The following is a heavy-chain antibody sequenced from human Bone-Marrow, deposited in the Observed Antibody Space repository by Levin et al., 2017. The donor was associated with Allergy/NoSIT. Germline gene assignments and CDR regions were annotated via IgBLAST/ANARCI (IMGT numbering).Heavy chain of an antibody. J-gene: IGHJ4*02. CDR1: GFTFRSYG. Sequence: GESLKISCAASGFTFRSYGMHWVRQAPGKGLEWVAVISYDGSIKYYADSVKGRFTISRDSSKNTLYLQMNSLRTDDTALYYCAKSVIASSWAQPFDYWGQGTLVTVSS. D-gene: IGHD6-13*01. CDR2: ISYDGSIK. CDR3: AKSVIASSWAQPFDY. V-gene: IGHV3-30*18.